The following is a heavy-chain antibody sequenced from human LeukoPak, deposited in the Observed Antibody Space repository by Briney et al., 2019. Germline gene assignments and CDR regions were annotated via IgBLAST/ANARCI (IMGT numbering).Heavy chain of an antibody. J-gene: IGHJ4*02. D-gene: IGHD5-24*01. CDR2: IIPILGIA. CDR3: ARASTLATIPTLDY. CDR1: GGTFSSYT. Sequence: GSSVKVSCKASGGTFSSYTIGWVRQAPGQGLEWMGRIIPILGIANYAQKFQGRVTITADKSTSTAYMELSSLRSEDTAVYYCARASTLATIPTLDYWGQGTLVTVSS. V-gene: IGHV1-69*02.